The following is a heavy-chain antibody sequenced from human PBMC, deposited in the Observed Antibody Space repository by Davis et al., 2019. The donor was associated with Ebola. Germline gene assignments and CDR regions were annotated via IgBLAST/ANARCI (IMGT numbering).Heavy chain of an antibody. CDR3: AKVPPALGYWYFDI. D-gene: IGHD2-2*01. J-gene: IGHJ2*01. V-gene: IGHV3-23*01. CDR2: ISGSGGST. Sequence: GESLKISCPDSVITFSSYAMTWVRQAPGKGLEWVSAISGSGGSTYYADSVKGRFTISRDNSKKTLYLQMNSLRAEDTAVYYCAKVPPALGYWYFDIWGRGTLVTVSS. CDR1: VITFSSYA.